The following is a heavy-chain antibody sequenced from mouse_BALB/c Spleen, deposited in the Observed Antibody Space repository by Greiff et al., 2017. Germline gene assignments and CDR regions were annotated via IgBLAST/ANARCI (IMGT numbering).Heavy chain of an antibody. J-gene: IGHJ4*01. Sequence: EVHLVESGGGLVQPGGSRKLSCAASGFTFSSFGMHWVRQAPEKGLEWVAYISSGSSTIYYADTVKGRFTISRDNPKNTLFLQMTSLRSEDTAMYYCAREGYGNYGDYWGQGTSVTVSS. CDR2: ISSGSSTI. D-gene: IGHD2-10*02. V-gene: IGHV5-17*02. CDR3: AREGYGNYGDY. CDR1: GFTFSSFG.